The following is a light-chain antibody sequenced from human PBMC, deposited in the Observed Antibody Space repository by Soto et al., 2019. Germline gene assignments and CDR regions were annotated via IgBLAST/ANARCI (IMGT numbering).Light chain of an antibody. CDR1: QGISSY. J-gene: IGKJ3*01. CDR2: AAS. CDR3: QQLNSYPRT. V-gene: IGKV1-9*01. Sequence: IQLTQSPSSLSASVGDRVTITCRASQGISSYLVWYQQKPGKAPKLLIYAASTLQSGVPSRFSGSGSGTDFTLTISSLHPEDFATYYCQQLNSYPRTFGPGTKVEIK.